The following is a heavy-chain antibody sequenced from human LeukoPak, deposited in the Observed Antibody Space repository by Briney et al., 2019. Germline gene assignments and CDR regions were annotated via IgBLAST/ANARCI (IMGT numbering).Heavy chain of an antibody. J-gene: IGHJ3*02. CDR3: ARDLHTIFGVVIISTWAFDI. CDR1: GGTFSSYA. V-gene: IGHV1-69*13. Sequence: SVKVSCKASGGTFSSYAISWVRQAPGQGLEWMGGIIPIFGTANYAQKFQGRVTITADESTSTAYMELSSLRSEDTAVYYCARDLHTIFGVVIISTWAFDIWGQGTMVTVSS. CDR2: IIPIFGTA. D-gene: IGHD3-3*01.